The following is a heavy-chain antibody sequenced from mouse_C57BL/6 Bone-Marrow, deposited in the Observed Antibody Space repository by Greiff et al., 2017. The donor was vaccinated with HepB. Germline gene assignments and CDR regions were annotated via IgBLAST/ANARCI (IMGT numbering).Heavy chain of an antibody. CDR3: ARDEEGDGDYQGFAY. CDR2: FYTGSGSI. J-gene: IGHJ3*01. CDR1: GYTFTEYT. Sequence: QVQLQQSGAELVKPGASVKLSCKASGYTFTEYTIHWVKQRSGQGLEWIGWFYTGSGSIKYNEKFKDKATLTADKSSSTAYMELSRLTSEDSAVYFCARDEEGDGDYQGFAYWGQGTLVTVSA. V-gene: IGHV1-62-2*01. D-gene: IGHD2-13*01.